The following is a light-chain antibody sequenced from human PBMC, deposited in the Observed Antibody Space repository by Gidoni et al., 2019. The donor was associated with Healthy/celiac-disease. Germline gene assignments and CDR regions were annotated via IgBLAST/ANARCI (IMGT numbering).Light chain of an antibody. CDR1: QSVSSSY. Sequence: EIVLTQSPGTLSLSPEERATISCRASQSVSSSYLAWYQKNPGQAPRLLIYAASSSATGIPDRFSGSGSGTDFTLTISRLEPEDFAVYYCQQYGSSLWTFXEXTKVELK. CDR2: AAS. V-gene: IGKV3-20*01. CDR3: QQYGSSLWT. J-gene: IGKJ1*01.